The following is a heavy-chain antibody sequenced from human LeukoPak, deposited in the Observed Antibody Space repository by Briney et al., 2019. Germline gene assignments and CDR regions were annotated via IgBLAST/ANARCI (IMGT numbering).Heavy chain of an antibody. CDR2: IWYDGSNK. J-gene: IGHJ3*02. D-gene: IGHD1-26*01. Sequence: GGNLSLSCAASAFTFSSYGMHRVRQAPGQGLEWVAVIWYDGSNKYYADSVKVRFTISTDNSKTTLYLQMNSLRADDTAVYYCAIEWESDAFDSWDRGRMVTVSS. CDR1: AFTFSSYG. V-gene: IGHV3-33*01. CDR3: AIEWESDAFDS.